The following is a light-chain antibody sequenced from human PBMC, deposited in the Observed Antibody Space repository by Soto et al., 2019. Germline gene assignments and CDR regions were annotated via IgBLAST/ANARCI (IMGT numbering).Light chain of an antibody. J-gene: IGLJ1*01. CDR2: DVN. CDR1: SSDLAIYNY. CDR3: NSYTTLSNRV. Sequence: QSVLTQPASVSGSPGQSITISCTGTSSDLAIYNYVSWYQQQPGKAPKLMIYDVNKRPSGVPYRFSGSKSGNTASLTISGLQAGDEADYYCNSYTTLSNRVFGTGTKVTVL. V-gene: IGLV2-14*03.